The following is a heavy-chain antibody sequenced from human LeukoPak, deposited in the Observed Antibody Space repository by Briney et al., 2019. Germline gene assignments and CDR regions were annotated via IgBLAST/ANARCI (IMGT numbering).Heavy chain of an antibody. CDR3: APADLS. CDR1: GFTFSSYW. D-gene: IGHD6-25*01. Sequence: PGGSLRLSCAASGFTFSSYWMDWVRQAPGKGLVWVSRIKTDGSSTSYADSVKGRFTISRDNARSTLYLQMNSLRVEDTAVYYCAPADLSWGQGTTVTVSS. V-gene: IGHV3-74*01. J-gene: IGHJ6*02. CDR2: IKTDGSST.